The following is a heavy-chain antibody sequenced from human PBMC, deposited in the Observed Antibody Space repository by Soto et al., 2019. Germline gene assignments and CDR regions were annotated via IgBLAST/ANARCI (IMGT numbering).Heavy chain of an antibody. D-gene: IGHD4-4*01. V-gene: IGHV4-34*01. J-gene: IGHJ5*02. CDR2: INHSGST. CDR1: GGSFSGYY. CDR3: ARGLSLVTTYWFDP. Sequence: QVQLQQWGAGLLKPSETLSLTCAVYGGSFSGYYWSWIRQPPGKGLEWIGEINHSGSTNYNPSLKRRVTISVDTSKNQFSLKLSSVPAADTAVYYCARGLSLVTTYWFDPWGQGTLVTVSS.